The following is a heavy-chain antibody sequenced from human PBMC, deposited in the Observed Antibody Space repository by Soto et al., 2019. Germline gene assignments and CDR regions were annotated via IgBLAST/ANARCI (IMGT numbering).Heavy chain of an antibody. V-gene: IGHV3-7*03. J-gene: IGHJ3*02. D-gene: IGHD2-8*01. CDR3: ARRYCTNGVCFPDAFDI. CDR2: IKQDGSEK. Sequence: GGALRRSCAASGFTFSSYWMSWVRQAPGKGLEWVANIKQDGSEKYYVDAVKGRFTISRDNAKNSLYLQMNSLRAEDTAVYYCARRYCTNGVCFPDAFDIWGQGTMVT. CDR1: GFTFSSYW.